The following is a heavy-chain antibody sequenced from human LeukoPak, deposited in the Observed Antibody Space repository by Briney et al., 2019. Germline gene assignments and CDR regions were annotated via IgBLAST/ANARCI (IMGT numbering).Heavy chain of an antibody. V-gene: IGHV1-2*02. Sequence: GASVKVSCKASGYTFTGYYMHWVRQAPGQGLEWMGWISPNSGGTNYAQKFQGRVTMTRDTSISTAYMELSRLRSDDTAVYYCARVYYGSGSYYNGYWGQGTLVTVSS. CDR3: ARVYYGSGSYYNGY. CDR1: GYTFTGYY. J-gene: IGHJ4*02. D-gene: IGHD3-10*01. CDR2: ISPNSGGT.